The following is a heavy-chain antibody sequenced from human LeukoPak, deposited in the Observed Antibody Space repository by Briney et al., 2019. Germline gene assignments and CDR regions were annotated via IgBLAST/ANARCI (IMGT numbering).Heavy chain of an antibody. CDR2: IYYTGNT. CDR3: ARDVGQWLVPPIHWFDP. D-gene: IGHD6-19*01. V-gene: IGHV4-30-4*07. CDR1: GGSISSGGYS. Sequence: SQTLSLTCAVSGGSISSGGYSWSWIRQPPGKAMEFIAYIYYTGNTYFNPSLKSRVTISVDTSKNQFSLKLSSVTAADTAVYYCARDVGQWLVPPIHWFDPWGQGTLVTVSS. J-gene: IGHJ5*02.